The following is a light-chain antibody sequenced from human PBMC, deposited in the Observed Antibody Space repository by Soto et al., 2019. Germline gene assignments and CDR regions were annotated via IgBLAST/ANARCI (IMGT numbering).Light chain of an antibody. CDR2: DAS. Sequence: IAMTHSPATLSVSPGEIATLSCRASQSVGSDLAWYQQKPGQAPMLLIYDASNRATGIPARFSGSGSGTDFTLTISSLEPEDFAVYYCQQRSNWPPLTFGGGTKVDIK. CDR3: QQRSNWPPLT. CDR1: QSVGSD. J-gene: IGKJ4*01. V-gene: IGKV3-11*01.